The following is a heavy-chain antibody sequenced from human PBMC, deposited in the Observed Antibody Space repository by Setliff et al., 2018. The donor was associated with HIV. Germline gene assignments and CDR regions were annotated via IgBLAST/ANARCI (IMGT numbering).Heavy chain of an antibody. Sequence: GASVKVSCRASGGTFGRFGISWVRQAPGQGLEWMGGIIPTFTRANYAQKFQARVIITTDKSTSTAFMELTSLTSEDTAVYYCARSVHPLYGDYATYFDPWGQGTQVTVSS. CDR2: IIPTFTRA. J-gene: IGHJ5*02. D-gene: IGHD4-17*01. CDR1: GGTFGRFG. CDR3: ARSVHPLYGDYATYFDP. V-gene: IGHV1-69*05.